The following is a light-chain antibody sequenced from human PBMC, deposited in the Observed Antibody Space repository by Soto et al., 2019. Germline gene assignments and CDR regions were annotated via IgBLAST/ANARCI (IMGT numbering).Light chain of an antibody. CDR3: QQYYGSPLT. CDR1: QSVLYDTNNRNY. J-gene: IGKJ4*01. V-gene: IGKV4-1*01. CDR2: WAS. Sequence: DIVMTQSPDSLAVSLGERATINCKSSQSVLYDTNNRNYLAWYQQKPGQPPKLLIYWASTRESGVPDRFSGSGSGTDFTFTISRLQAEDVAVYYCQQYYGSPLTFGGGTKVEIK.